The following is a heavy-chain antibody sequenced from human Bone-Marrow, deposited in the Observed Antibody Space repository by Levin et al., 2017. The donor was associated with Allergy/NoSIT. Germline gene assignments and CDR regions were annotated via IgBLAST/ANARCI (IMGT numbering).Heavy chain of an antibody. CDR3: AREDCRGGDSCSGRRDGYNFYRYYGMDV. CDR2: ISPKNGDT. V-gene: IGHV1-18*01. CDR1: GYTFTKYG. D-gene: IGHD5-24*01. Sequence: GESLKISCKASGYTFTKYGIIWVRQAPGQGLEWMGWISPKNGDTNYEQHFQGRVTLTTDKSTTTAFMELRGLSSDDTAVYYCAREDCRGGDSCSGRRDGYNFYRYYGMDVWGQGTSITVSS. J-gene: IGHJ6*02.